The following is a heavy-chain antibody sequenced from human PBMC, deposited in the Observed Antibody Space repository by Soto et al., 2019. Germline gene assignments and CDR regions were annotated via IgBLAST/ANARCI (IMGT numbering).Heavy chain of an antibody. D-gene: IGHD2-21*01. CDR1: GFTFSDYA. CDR3: AKGRKPLSQGVIPRTQYYYYGVDV. V-gene: IGHV3-23*01. CDR2: ISGNGGGR. J-gene: IGHJ6*02. Sequence: EVQLLESGGGLVQPGGSLRLSCAASGFTFSDYAMSWVRQAPAKGLEWVSAISGNGGGRYYADSVKGRFTISRDNSMNTLFLQINSLRVEDTAVYYCAKGRKPLSQGVIPRTQYYYYGVDVWGQGTTVTVSS.